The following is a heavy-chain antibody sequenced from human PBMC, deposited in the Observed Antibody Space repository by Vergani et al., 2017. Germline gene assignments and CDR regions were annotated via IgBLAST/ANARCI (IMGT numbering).Heavy chain of an antibody. CDR1: GYTFTSYY. J-gene: IGHJ4*02. Sequence: QVQLVQSGAEVKKPGAPVKVSCKASGYTFTSYYMHWVRQAPGQGLEWMGIINPSGGSTSYAHKFQGRVTMTRDTSTSAVYMELSSLRAEDTAVYYCTRGLYYDSIAYWSYWGQGTLIAVSS. V-gene: IGHV1-46*03. D-gene: IGHD3-22*01. CDR2: INPSGGST. CDR3: TRGLYYDSIAYWSY.